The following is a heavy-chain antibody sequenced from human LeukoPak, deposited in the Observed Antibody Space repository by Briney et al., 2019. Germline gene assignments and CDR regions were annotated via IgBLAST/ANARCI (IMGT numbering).Heavy chain of an antibody. CDR2: ISGYNGKT. D-gene: IGHD3-3*01. Sequence: ASVTVSCKASGYNFTNYGICWVRQAPGQGLEWMGWISGYNGKTNYAQSFQGRMTMTTDTSTSTAYMELRSLRSEDTAVYYCARGQLKGHLEWLLSTYYYYYYMDVWGKGTTVTVSS. J-gene: IGHJ6*03. CDR3: ARGQLKGHLEWLLSTYYYYYYMDV. CDR1: GYNFTNYG. V-gene: IGHV1-18*01.